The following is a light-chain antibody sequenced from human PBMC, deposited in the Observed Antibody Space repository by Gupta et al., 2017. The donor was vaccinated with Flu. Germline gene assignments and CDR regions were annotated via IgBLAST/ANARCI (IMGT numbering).Light chain of an antibody. J-gene: IGKJ2*01. CDR3: QHQNEWLRT. CDR1: QNIGSD. Sequence: EIEMTQSPAILSVPPGERATLSCRASQNIGSDLAWYQQKPGQAPRLLIYGASRRAATTPSRFSGSGSGTXFSLTIXSLQSEESAVYYCQHQNEWLRTFGXGTKMDIK. V-gene: IGKV3-15*01. CDR2: GAS.